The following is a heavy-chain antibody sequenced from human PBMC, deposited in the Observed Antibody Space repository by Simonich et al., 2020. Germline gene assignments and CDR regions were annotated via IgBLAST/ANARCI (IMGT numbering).Heavy chain of an antibody. D-gene: IGHD3-22*01. J-gene: IGHJ3*02. V-gene: IGHV1-2*06. CDR3: ARDWYYYDSSGYYSDAFDI. CDR2: INPNRVGT. CDR1: GYTFTGYY. Sequence: QVQLVQSGAEVKKPGASVKVSCKASGYTFTGYYMHWVRQAPGQGLEWMGRINPNRVGTNYAKKLQGRVTRTRDTSISTAYMELSRLRSDDTAVYYCARDWYYYDSSGYYSDAFDIWGQGTMVTVSS.